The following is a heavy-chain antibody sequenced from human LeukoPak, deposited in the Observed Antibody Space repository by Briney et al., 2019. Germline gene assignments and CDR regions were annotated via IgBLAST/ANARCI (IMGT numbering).Heavy chain of an antibody. CDR1: GFTFGDYA. J-gene: IGHJ4*02. Sequence: PGGSLRLSCTASGFTFGDYAMSWVRQAPGKGLEWVGFIRSKAYGGTTEYAASVKGRFTISRDDSKRIAYLQMNSLKTEDTAVYYCTRAESAYCTNGVCYDYWGQGTLVTVSS. CDR3: TRAESAYCTNGVCYDY. CDR2: IRSKAYGGTT. D-gene: IGHD2-8*01. V-gene: IGHV3-49*04.